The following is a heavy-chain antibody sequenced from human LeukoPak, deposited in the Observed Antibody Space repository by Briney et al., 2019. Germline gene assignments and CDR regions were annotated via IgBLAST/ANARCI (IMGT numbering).Heavy chain of an antibody. J-gene: IGHJ4*02. V-gene: IGHV4-39*01. Sequence: KPSETLSLTCTVPGGSISSYYWGWIRQPPGKGLEWIGSIYYSGSTYYNPSLKSRVTISVDTSKNQFSLKLSSVTAADTAVYYCARHVGYYDSSGTGYFDYWGQGTLVTVSS. CDR3: ARHVGYYDSSGTGYFDY. CDR1: GGSISSYY. CDR2: IYYSGST. D-gene: IGHD3-22*01.